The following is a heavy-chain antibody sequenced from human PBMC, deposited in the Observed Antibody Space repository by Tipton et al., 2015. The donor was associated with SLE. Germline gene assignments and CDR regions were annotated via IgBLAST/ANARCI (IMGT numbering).Heavy chain of an antibody. CDR3: ARDPWGPGAMDV. V-gene: IGHV4-61*02. D-gene: IGHD3-16*01. CDR2: IYTSGST. Sequence: TLSLTCTVSGGSISSDGYYWSWIRQPAGKGLEWIGRIYTSGSTNYNPSLKSRVTMSVDTSKNQFSLKLSSVTAADTAVYYCARDPWGPGAMDVWGQGTTVTVS. J-gene: IGHJ6*02. CDR1: GGSISSDGYY.